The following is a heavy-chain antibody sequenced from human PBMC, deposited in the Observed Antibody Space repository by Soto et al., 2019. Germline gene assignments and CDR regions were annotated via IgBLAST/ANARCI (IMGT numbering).Heavy chain of an antibody. CDR2: ISGSGGST. CDR1: GFTFSSYA. Sequence: EVQLLESGGGLVQPGGSLRLSCAASGFTFSSYAMSWVRQAPGKGLEWVSAISGSGGSTYYADSVKGRFTISRDNSKNTLYLQMNSLRAEDTAVYYCAKDSTLVRGVTGTFDYWGQGTLVTVSS. J-gene: IGHJ4*02. D-gene: IGHD3-10*01. CDR3: AKDSTLVRGVTGTFDY. V-gene: IGHV3-23*01.